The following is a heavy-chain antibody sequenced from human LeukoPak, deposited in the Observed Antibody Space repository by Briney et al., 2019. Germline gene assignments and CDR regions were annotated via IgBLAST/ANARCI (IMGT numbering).Heavy chain of an antibody. Sequence: SQTLSLTCAISGDSISTNSVAWNWIRQSPSRGLEWLGRTYYRSKWYNDYAVSVKGRITIDPDTSRNQFSLQLNSVTPEDTAVYYCARKNSGAFDIWGQGTMVTVSS. CDR2: TYYRSKWYN. J-gene: IGHJ3*02. D-gene: IGHD6-25*01. CDR1: GDSISTNSVA. V-gene: IGHV6-1*01. CDR3: ARKNSGAFDI.